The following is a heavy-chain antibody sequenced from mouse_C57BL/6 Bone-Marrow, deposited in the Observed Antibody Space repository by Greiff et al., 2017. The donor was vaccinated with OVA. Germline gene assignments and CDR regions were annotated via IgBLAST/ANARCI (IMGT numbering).Heavy chain of an antibody. J-gene: IGHJ4*01. Sequence: EVKLMESGGGLVKPGGSLKLSCAASGFTFSDYGMHWVRQAPEKGLEWVAYISSGSSSIYYADTVKGRFTISRDNAKNTLFLQMTSLRSEDTAMYYCARKSMDYWGQGTSATVSS. CDR3: ARKSMDY. V-gene: IGHV5-17*01. CDR2: ISSGSSSI. CDR1: GFTFSDYG.